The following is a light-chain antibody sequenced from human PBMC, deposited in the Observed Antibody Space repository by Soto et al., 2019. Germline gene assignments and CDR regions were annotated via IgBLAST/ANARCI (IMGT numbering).Light chain of an antibody. CDR1: QSISSW. J-gene: IGKJ1*01. Sequence: DIHMTQSPSTLSASVGDRVTITCRASQSISSWLAWYQQKPGKAPKLLIYKASSLESGVPSRFSGSGSGTEFTLTISSLQPDDFATYYCQQYNSYWTCGQGTKVEIK. CDR3: QQYNSYWT. V-gene: IGKV1-5*03. CDR2: KAS.